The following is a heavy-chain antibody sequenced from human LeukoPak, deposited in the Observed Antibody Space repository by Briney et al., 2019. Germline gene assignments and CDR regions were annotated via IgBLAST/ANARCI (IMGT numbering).Heavy chain of an antibody. CDR1: GGTFSSYA. D-gene: IGHD3-10*01. CDR2: IIPILGIA. CDR3: ASMVRGVIPSFEYFQH. V-gene: IGHV1-69*04. J-gene: IGHJ1*01. Sequence: ASVKVSCKASGGTFSSYAISWVRQAPGQGLEWMGRIIPILGIANYAQKFQGRVTITADKSTSTAYMELSSLRSEDTAVYYCASMVRGVIPSFEYFQHWGQGTLVTVSS.